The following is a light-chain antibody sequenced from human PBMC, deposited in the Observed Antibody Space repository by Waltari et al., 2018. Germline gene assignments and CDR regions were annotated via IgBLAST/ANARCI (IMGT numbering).Light chain of an antibody. Sequence: EIVLTHSPATLSLSPGETATLSCRTSQGVGTNLAWYQQKPGQAPRLLIYDASNRATGIPARFRGSGSGTDFTLTISSLEAEDFAIYYCQQRSNWTPHTFGQGARLEIK. CDR2: DAS. CDR1: QGVGTN. CDR3: QQRSNWTPHT. J-gene: IGKJ2*01. V-gene: IGKV3-11*01.